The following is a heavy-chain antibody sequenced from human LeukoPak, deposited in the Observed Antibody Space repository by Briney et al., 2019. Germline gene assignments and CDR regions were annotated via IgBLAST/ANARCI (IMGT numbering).Heavy chain of an antibody. CDR1: GYSFTSYW. D-gene: IGHD3-9*01. Sequence: GESLEISCKGSGYSFTSYWIGWVRQMPGKGLEWMGIIYPGDSDTRYSPSFQGQVTISADKSISTAYLQWSSLKASDTAMYYCARHLTGYYNAFDIWGQGTMVTVSS. J-gene: IGHJ3*02. V-gene: IGHV5-51*01. CDR3: ARHLTGYYNAFDI. CDR2: IYPGDSDT.